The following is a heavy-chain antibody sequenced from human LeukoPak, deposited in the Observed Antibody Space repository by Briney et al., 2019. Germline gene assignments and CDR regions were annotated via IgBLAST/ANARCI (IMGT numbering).Heavy chain of an antibody. CDR2: ISDSGGGT. CDR1: GFTFSSYT. J-gene: IGHJ4*02. D-gene: IGHD3-10*01. Sequence: PGGSLRLSCAASGFTFSSYTMSWVRQAPGKGLEWVSVISDSGGGTYYADSVKGRFTISRDNSKNTLYLQMNSLRAEDTAVYYCAREVGYFDYWGQGTLVTVSS. V-gene: IGHV3-23*01. CDR3: AREVGYFDY.